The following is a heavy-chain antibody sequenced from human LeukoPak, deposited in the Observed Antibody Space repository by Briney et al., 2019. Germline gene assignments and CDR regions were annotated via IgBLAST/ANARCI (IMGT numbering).Heavy chain of an antibody. V-gene: IGHV1-18*01. J-gene: IGHJ4*02. D-gene: IGHD3-22*01. CDR2: ISAYNGNT. CDR3: ARIRHYYDSSGYAY. Sequence: ASVKVSCKASGYTFTSYGIIWVRQAPGQGLEWMGWISAYNGNTNYAQKLQGRVTMTTDTSTSTAYMELRSLRSDDTAVYYCARIRHYYDSSGYAYWGQGTLVTVSS. CDR1: GYTFTSYG.